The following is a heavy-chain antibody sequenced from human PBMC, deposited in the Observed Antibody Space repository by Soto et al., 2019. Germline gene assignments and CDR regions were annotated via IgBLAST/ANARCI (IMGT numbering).Heavy chain of an antibody. CDR2: ISWNSGSI. CDR1: GFTFDDYA. V-gene: IGHV3-9*01. D-gene: IGHD2-8*01. CDR3: AKAEEMVYYFDY. J-gene: IGHJ4*02. Sequence: EVQLVESGGGLVQPGRSLRLSCAASGFTFDDYAMHWVRQAPGKGLEWVSGISWNSGSIGYADSVKGRFTIPRDNAKNSLYLQMNSLRAEDTALYYCAKAEEMVYYFDYWGQGTLVTVSS.